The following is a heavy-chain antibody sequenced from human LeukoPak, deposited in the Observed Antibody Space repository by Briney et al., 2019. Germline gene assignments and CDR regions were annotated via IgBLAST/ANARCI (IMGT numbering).Heavy chain of an antibody. CDR3: AREGNYYSNWFDP. D-gene: IGHD3-10*01. Sequence: PGGSLRLSCTGSGFTFSNYVMSWVRQAPGKGLEWVAVISYDGSNKYYADSVKGRFTISRDNSKNTLYLQMNSLRAEDTAVYYCAREGNYYSNWFDPWGQGTLVTVSS. J-gene: IGHJ5*02. CDR1: GFTFSNYV. CDR2: ISYDGSNK. V-gene: IGHV3-30*01.